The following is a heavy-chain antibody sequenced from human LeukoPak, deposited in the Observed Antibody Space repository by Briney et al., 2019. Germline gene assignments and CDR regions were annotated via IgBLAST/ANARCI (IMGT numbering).Heavy chain of an antibody. D-gene: IGHD6-13*01. J-gene: IGHJ4*02. CDR2: INHSGST. V-gene: IGHV4-34*01. Sequence: PSETLSLTCAVYGGSFSGYYWSWIRQPPGKGLEWIGDINHSGSTNYNPSLKSRVTISVDTSKNQFSLKLSSVTAADTAVYYCARRTQPRYSSSLTGGYFDYWGQGTLVTVSS. CDR1: GGSFSGYY. CDR3: ARRTQPRYSSSLTGGYFDY.